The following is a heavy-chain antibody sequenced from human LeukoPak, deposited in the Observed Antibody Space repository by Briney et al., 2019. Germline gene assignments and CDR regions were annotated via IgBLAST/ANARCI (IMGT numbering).Heavy chain of an antibody. V-gene: IGHV4-34*01. CDR3: ARENRSRLWFGEGVIAFDI. D-gene: IGHD3-10*01. J-gene: IGHJ3*02. CDR2: INHSGST. CDR1: GGSFSGYY. Sequence: SETLSLTCAVYGGSFSGYYWRWIRQPPGKGLEWIGEINHSGSTNYNPSLKSRVTISVDTSKNQFSLKLSSVTAADTAMYYCARENRSRLWFGEGVIAFDIWGQGTMVTVSS.